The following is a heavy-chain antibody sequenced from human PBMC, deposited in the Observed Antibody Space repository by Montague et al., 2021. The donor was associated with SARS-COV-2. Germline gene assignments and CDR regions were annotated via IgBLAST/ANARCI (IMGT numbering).Heavy chain of an antibody. Sequence: PALVKPTQTLTLTCTFSGFSLSTSGMCVSWVRQPPGKALEWLALIDWXXXKFYSTSLETRLTISKDTSKDQVVLTMTNVDPVDTATYYCARSLYDILTGYYLPFDYWGQGTLVTVSS. J-gene: IGHJ4*02. CDR3: ARSLYDILTGYYLPFDY. CDR2: IDWXXXK. D-gene: IGHD3-9*01. CDR1: GFSLSTSGMC. V-gene: IGHV2-70*20.